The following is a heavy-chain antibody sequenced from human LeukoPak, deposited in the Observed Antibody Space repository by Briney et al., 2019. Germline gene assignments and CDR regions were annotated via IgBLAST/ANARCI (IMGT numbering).Heavy chain of an antibody. J-gene: IGHJ6*03. CDR1: GFTFSSYA. V-gene: IGHV3-23*01. Sequence: GGSLRLSCAASGFTFSSYAMSWVRQAPGKGLEWVSAISGSGGSTYYADSVKGRFTISRDNSKNTLYLQMNSLRAEDTAVYYCTTDPYYYDSSGYYYYYYYMDVWGKGTTVTVSS. CDR3: TTDPYYYDSSGYYYYYYYMDV. D-gene: IGHD3-22*01. CDR2: ISGSGGST.